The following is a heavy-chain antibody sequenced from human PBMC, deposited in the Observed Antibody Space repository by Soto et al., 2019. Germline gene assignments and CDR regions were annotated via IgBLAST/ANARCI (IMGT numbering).Heavy chain of an antibody. J-gene: IGHJ4*02. CDR3: AKERDYGADRDCFDD. V-gene: IGHV3-23*01. CDR2: TSGSGART. D-gene: IGHD3-16*01. Sequence: GESLTLSCAAYAFSFSSIAMSWVSQAPGKGLEWVSATSGSGARTYYADSVKSRFNISRDQSKNTLYLQMHSLRAEYTAVYFCAKERDYGADRDCFDDWGQGTLVTVSS. CDR1: AFSFSSIA.